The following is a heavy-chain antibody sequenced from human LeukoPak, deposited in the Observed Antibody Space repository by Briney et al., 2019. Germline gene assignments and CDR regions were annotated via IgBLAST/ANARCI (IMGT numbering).Heavy chain of an antibody. CDR1: GFIFSSYG. CDR2: ISGSGGGP. CDR3: ASTPYYDFWSGYPGAFDI. J-gene: IGHJ3*02. Sequence: GGSLRLSCAASGFIFSSYGMSWVRQAPGKGLELVSAISGSGGGPYYADSVKSRFTISRDNAKNSLYLQMISLRAEDTAVYYCASTPYYDFWSGYPGAFDIWGQGTMVTVSS. V-gene: IGHV3-23*01. D-gene: IGHD3-3*01.